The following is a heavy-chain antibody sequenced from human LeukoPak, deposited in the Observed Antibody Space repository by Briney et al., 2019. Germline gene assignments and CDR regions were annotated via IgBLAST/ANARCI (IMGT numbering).Heavy chain of an antibody. Sequence: GGSLRLSRAASVCTFRSYSMTSVRPAPGKGGEWVSHISGGSSSVYYADSVKGRFTISRDNAKNSLYLQMNSLRDEDTAVYYCARKYGGYADYWGQGTLVTVSS. D-gene: IGHD5-18*01. CDR3: ARKYGGYADY. V-gene: IGHV3-48*02. CDR2: ISGGSSSV. CDR1: VCTFRSYS. J-gene: IGHJ4*02.